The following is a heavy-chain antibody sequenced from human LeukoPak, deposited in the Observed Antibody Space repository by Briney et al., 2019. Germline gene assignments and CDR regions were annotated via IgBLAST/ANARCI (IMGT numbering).Heavy chain of an antibody. CDR2: ISAYNGNT. D-gene: IGHD3-22*01. CDR1: GYTFTSYG. Sequence: ASVKVSFKASGYTFTSYGISWVRQAPGQGLEWMGWISAYNGNTNYAQKLQGRVTMTTDTSTSTAYMELRRMRSDDTAVYYCARGDFNYYDSSGYYYLYYWGQGTLVTVSS. V-gene: IGHV1-18*01. CDR3: ARGDFNYYDSSGYYYLYY. J-gene: IGHJ4*02.